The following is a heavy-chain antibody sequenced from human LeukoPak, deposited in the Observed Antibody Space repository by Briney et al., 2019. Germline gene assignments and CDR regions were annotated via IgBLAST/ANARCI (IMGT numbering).Heavy chain of an antibody. CDR3: AKDPHYGSGKNYYYYYMDV. CDR1: GFTFSSYA. V-gene: IGHV3-23*01. CDR2: ISGSGGST. Sequence: GGSLRLSCAASGFTFSSYAMSWVRQAPGKGLEWVSAISGSGGSTYYADSVKGRFTISRDNSKNTLYLQMNSLRAEDTAVYYCAKDPHYGSGKNYYYYYMDVWGKGTTVTVSS. D-gene: IGHD3-10*01. J-gene: IGHJ6*03.